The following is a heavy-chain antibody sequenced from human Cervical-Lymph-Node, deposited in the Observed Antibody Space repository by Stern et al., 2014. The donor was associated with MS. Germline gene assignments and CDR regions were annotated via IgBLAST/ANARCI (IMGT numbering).Heavy chain of an antibody. D-gene: IGHD6-19*01. CDR1: GFTFDDYA. CDR3: AKAKGLGAVAGTRTTIGYYYGMDV. J-gene: IGHJ6*02. Sequence: EVQLVESGGGLVQPGRSLRLSCAASGFTFDDYAMHWVRQAPGKGLEWVSGISWNSGSIGYADSVKGRFTISRDNAKNSLYLQMNSLRAEDTALYYCAKAKGLGAVAGTRTTIGYYYGMDVWGQGTTVTVSS. CDR2: ISWNSGSI. V-gene: IGHV3-9*01.